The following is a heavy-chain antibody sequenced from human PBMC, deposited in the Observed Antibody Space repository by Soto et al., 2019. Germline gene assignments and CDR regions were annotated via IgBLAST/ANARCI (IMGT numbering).Heavy chain of an antibody. J-gene: IGHJ4*02. Sequence: SETLSLTCTVAGGSISSSSYYWSWIRQPPGKGLEWIGYIYYSGSTNYNPSLKSRVTISVDTSKNQFSLKLSSVTAADTAVYYCARGQWRTTHFDYWGQGTLVTVSS. CDR2: IYYSGST. D-gene: IGHD6-19*01. CDR1: GGSISSSSYY. V-gene: IGHV4-61*01. CDR3: ARGQWRTTHFDY.